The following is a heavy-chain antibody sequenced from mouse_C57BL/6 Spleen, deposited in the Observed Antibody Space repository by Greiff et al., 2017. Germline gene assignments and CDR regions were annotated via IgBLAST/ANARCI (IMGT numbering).Heavy chain of an antibody. CDR1: GFTFSDAW. V-gene: IGHV6-6*01. CDR2: IRNKANNHAT. CDR3: TRTTVVATGYFDV. J-gene: IGHJ1*03. Sequence: EVKLVESGGGLVQPGGSMKLSCAASGFTFSDAWMDWVRQSPEKGLVWVAEIRNKANNHATYYAESVKGRFTISRDDSKSSVYLQMNSLRAEDTGIYYCTRTTVVATGYFDVWGTGTTVTVSS. D-gene: IGHD1-1*01.